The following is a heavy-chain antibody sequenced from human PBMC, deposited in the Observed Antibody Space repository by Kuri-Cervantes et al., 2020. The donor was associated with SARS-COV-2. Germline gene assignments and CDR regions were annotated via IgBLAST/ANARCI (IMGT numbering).Heavy chain of an antibody. Sequence: GGSLRLSCKGSGYSFTSYWIGWVRQMPGKGLEWMGIIYPGDSDTRYSPSFQGQVTISADKSISTAYLQWSSLRSEDTAVYYCARPHGYGIYYFDYWGQGTLVTVSS. CDR1: GYSFTSYW. CDR3: ARPHGYGIYYFDY. D-gene: IGHD5-12*01. V-gene: IGHV5-51*01. CDR2: IYPGDSDT. J-gene: IGHJ4*02.